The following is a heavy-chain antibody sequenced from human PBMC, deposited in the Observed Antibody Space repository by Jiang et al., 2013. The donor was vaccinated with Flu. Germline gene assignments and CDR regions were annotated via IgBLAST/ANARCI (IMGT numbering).Heavy chain of an antibody. CDR1: GGSISSGDYY. D-gene: IGHD3-3*01. CDR3: ARDQEKRDFWSGDLRGMDV. Sequence: GPGLVKPSQTLSLTCTVSGGSISSGDYYWSWIRQPPGKGLEWIGYIYYSGSTYYNPSLKSRVTISVDTPKNQFSLKLSSVTAADTAVYYCARDQEKRDFWSGDLRGMDVWGQGTTVTVS. J-gene: IGHJ6*02. V-gene: IGHV4-30-4*01. CDR2: IYYSGST.